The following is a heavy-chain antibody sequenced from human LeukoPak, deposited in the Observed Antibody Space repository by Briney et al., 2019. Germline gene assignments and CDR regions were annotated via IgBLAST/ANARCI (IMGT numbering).Heavy chain of an antibody. CDR2: IIPIFGTA. D-gene: IGHD4-11*01. CDR1: GYTFTSYG. V-gene: IGHV1-69*13. J-gene: IGHJ6*02. Sequence: SVKVSCEASGYTFTSYGISWVRQAPGQGLEWMGGIIPIFGTANYAQKFQGRVTITADESTSTAYMELSSLRSEDTAVYYCAREDTGTSSSVYYYGMDVWGQGTTVTVSS. CDR3: AREDTGTSSSVYYYGMDV.